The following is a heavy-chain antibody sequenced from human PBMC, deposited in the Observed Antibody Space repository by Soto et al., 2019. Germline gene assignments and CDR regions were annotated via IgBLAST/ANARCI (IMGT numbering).Heavy chain of an antibody. CDR2: ISPYSGGA. D-gene: IGHD3-10*01. Sequence: ASVDVYCKAACYTFTSYVISWVRQAPGQGLEWMVWISPYSGGADYAQRLQGRVTMTRDTSISTVYMELSRLRFDDTAVYYCARVIRGAYYNSPLDTWGQGTVVTVSS. J-gene: IGHJ5*02. CDR3: ARVIRGAYYNSPLDT. CDR1: CYTFTSYV. V-gene: IGHV1-18*01.